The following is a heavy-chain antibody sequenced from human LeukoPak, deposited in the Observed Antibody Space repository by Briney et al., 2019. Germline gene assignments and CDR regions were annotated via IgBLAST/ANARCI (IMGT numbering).Heavy chain of an antibody. J-gene: IGHJ4*02. CDR1: GGTFSSYT. D-gene: IGHD5-24*01. CDR2: IIPILGIA. Sequence: SVKVSCKASGGTFSSYTISWVRQAPGQGLEWMGRIIPILGIANYAQKFQGRVTITADKSTSTAYMELSSLRSEDTAVYYCARDKSGGLHQGFDYWGQGTLVTVSS. CDR3: ARDKSGGLHQGFDY. V-gene: IGHV1-69*04.